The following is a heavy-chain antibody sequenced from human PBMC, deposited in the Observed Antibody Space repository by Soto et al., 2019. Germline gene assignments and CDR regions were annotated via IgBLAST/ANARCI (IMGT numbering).Heavy chain of an antibody. CDR1: GGSISSSNW. D-gene: IGHD6-13*01. Sequence: QVQLQESGPGLVKPSGTLSLTCAVSGGSISSSNWWSWVRQPPGKGLEWIGEIYHSGSTNYNPSLKSRVTLSLDKSKNQFSLKLSAVTAADTAVYYCARALRGGSIAAADADYWGQGTLVTVSS. V-gene: IGHV4-4*02. J-gene: IGHJ4*02. CDR3: ARALRGGSIAAADADY. CDR2: IYHSGST.